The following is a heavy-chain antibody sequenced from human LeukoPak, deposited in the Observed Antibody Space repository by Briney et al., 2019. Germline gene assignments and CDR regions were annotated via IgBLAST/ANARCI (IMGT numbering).Heavy chain of an antibody. CDR1: GYSFTNYW. D-gene: IGHD6-19*01. CDR3: ASSRSGWSFDY. Sequence: RQASLQISCKGSGYSFTNYWIAWVRQMPGKGLEWMGIIYPGDSDTRYSPSFQGQVTISADKSISTAYLQWSSLKASDTAMYYCASSRSGWSFDYWGQGTLVTVSS. V-gene: IGHV5-51*01. J-gene: IGHJ4*02. CDR2: IYPGDSDT.